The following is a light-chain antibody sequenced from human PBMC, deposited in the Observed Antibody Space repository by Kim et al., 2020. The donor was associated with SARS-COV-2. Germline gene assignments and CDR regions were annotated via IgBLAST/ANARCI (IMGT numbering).Light chain of an antibody. CDR1: QSVSSN. V-gene: IGKV3-15*01. CDR2: DAS. J-gene: IGKJ2*01. CDR3: QQYHSWPPMYT. Sequence: SPGERASLSCRASQSVSSNLVWYQQKPGQTPRLLIYDASTRATDVPVRFSGSGSGTEFTLTINSLQSEDFAVYYCQQYHSWPPMYTFGQGTKLEIK.